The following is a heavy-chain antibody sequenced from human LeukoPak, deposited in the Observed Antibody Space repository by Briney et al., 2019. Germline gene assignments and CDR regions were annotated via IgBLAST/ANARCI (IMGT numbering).Heavy chain of an antibody. V-gene: IGHV3-30*02. D-gene: IGHD3-3*01. CDR3: AKDLGVVITLPGY. CDR2: IRYDGSNK. Sequence: PGGSLRLSCAASGFTFSSYGMHWVRQAPGKGLEWVAFIRYDGSNKYYADSVKGRFTISRDNSKNTLYLQMNGLRVEDTAVYYCAKDLGVVITLPGYWGQGTLVTVSS. CDR1: GFTFSSYG. J-gene: IGHJ4*02.